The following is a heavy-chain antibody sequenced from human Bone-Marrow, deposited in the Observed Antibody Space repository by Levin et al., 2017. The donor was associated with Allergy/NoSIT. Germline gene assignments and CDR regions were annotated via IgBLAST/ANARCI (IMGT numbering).Heavy chain of an antibody. CDR2: INPNSGGT. D-gene: IGHD5-18*01. Sequence: ASVKVSCKASGYTFTGYYMHWVRQAPGQGLEWMGRINPNSGGTNYAQKFQGRVTMTRDTSISTAYMELSRLRSDDTAVYYCARSMVKGYNWFDPWGQGTLVTVSS. CDR3: ARSMVKGYNWFDP. V-gene: IGHV1-2*06. J-gene: IGHJ5*02. CDR1: GYTFTGYY.